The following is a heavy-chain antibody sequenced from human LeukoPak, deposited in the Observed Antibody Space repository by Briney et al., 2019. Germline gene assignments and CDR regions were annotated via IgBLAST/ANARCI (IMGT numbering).Heavy chain of an antibody. Sequence: TPSETLSLTCTVSGGSISGYYWSWIRQPPGKGLEWIGYIYYSGSTNYNPSLKSRVTISVDTSKNQFSLKLSSVTAADTAVHYCARTTVTTRYYYYMDVWGKGTTVTVSS. CDR3: ARTTVTTRYYYYMDV. CDR1: GGSISGYY. V-gene: IGHV4-59*01. J-gene: IGHJ6*03. CDR2: IYYSGST. D-gene: IGHD4-17*01.